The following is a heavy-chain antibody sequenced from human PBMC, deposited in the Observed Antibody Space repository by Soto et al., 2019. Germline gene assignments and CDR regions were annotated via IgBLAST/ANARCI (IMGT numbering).Heavy chain of an antibody. Sequence: QVQLVQSGAEVRMPGASVKVSCKASGYSFTTYALHWVRQAPGQRLEWMAWIDAGNGNTKYSQKFQGRVTVTRDTIPSTIYRQLSSLKSEDTAVFYCASHRPGTGGAFDIWGQGTAVTVSS. V-gene: IGHV1-3*01. D-gene: IGHD3-10*01. CDR3: ASHRPGTGGAFDI. J-gene: IGHJ3*02. CDR2: IDAGNGNT. CDR1: GYSFTTYA.